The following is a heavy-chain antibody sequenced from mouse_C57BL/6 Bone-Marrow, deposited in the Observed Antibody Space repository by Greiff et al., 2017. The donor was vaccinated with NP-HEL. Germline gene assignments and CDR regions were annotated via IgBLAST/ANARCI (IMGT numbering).Heavy chain of an antibody. Sequence: VQLQQSGTVLARPGASVKMSCKTSGYTFTSYWMHWVKQRPGQGLEWIGAIYPGNSDTSYNQKFKGKAKLTAVTSASTAYMELSSLTNEDSAVYYCTRKGITTVVDWFAYWGQGTLVTVSA. CDR2: IYPGNSDT. D-gene: IGHD1-1*01. CDR1: GYTFTSYW. CDR3: TRKGITTVVDWFAY. V-gene: IGHV1-5*01. J-gene: IGHJ3*01.